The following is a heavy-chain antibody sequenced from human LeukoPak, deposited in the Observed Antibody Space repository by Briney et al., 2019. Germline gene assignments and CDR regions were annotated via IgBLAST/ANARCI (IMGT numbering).Heavy chain of an antibody. CDR2: IIPIFGTA. J-gene: IGHJ6*03. CDR3: ARDRLDIVPSGYYYYYYMDV. V-gene: IGHV1-69*05. D-gene: IGHD2-2*03. CDR1: GGTFSSYA. Sequence: ASVKVSCKASGGTFSSYAISWVRQAPGQGLEGMGEIIPIFGTANYAQKFQGRVTITTDESTSTAYMELSSLRSEDTAVYYCARDRLDIVPSGYYYYYYMDVWGKGTTVTVSS.